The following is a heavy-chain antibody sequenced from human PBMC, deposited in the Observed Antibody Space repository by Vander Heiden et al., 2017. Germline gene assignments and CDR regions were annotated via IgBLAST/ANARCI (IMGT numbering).Heavy chain of an antibody. D-gene: IGHD2-21*02. J-gene: IGHJ4*02. CDR3: TTGDGSGDF. CDR1: EFTLTETW. V-gene: IGHV3-15*01. Sequence: QVVQPRLDWIQIGRALRRESAVTEFTLTETWVSCVRQAPGKCLEWVGRSRRKSDGERTDDASSVEVRFTDSRDDAECKCLMEMNSLKTEPTVLYYLTTGDGSGDFWGQGTLVTVSS. CDR2: SRRKSDGERT.